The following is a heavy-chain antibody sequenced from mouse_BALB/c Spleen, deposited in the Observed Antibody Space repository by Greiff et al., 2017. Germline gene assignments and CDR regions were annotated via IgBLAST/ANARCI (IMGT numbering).Heavy chain of an antibody. D-gene: IGHD2-4*01. CDR3: ARGGDYDDALAY. CDR1: GFTFTDYY. Sequence: EVHLVESGGGLVQPGGSLRLSCATSGFTFTDYYMSWVRQPPGKALEWLGFIRNKANGYTTEYSASVKGRFTISRDNSQSILYLQMNTLRAEDSATYYCARGGDYDDALAYWGQGTLVTVSA. CDR2: IRNKANGYTT. V-gene: IGHV7-3*02. J-gene: IGHJ3*01.